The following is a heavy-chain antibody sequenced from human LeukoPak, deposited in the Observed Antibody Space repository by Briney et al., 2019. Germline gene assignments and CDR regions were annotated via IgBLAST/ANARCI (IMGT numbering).Heavy chain of an antibody. D-gene: IGHD3-10*01. CDR3: AKGLNNYGSGRDWFDP. CDR2: INHSGST. V-gene: IGHV4-34*01. Sequence: ASETLSLTCAVYGGSFSVYYWAWIRQPPGKGLEWIGEINHSGSTNYNPSLKSRVTISLDTSKNQFFLKVTSVTAADTAVYYCAKGLNNYGSGRDWFDPWGQGTLVTVSS. CDR1: GGSFSVYY. J-gene: IGHJ5*02.